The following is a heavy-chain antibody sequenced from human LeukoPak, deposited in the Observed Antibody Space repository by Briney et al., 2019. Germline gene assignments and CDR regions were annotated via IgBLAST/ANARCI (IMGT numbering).Heavy chain of an antibody. CDR1: GYTFTSYG. CDR2: ISAYNGNT. J-gene: IGHJ3*02. V-gene: IGHV1-18*01. Sequence: ASVKVSCKASGYTFTSYGISWVRQAPGQGLEWMGWISAYNGNTNYAQKLQGRVTMTTDTSTSTAYMELRSLRSDDTAVYYCARHGVYYGSGRDAFNIWGQGTMVTVSS. CDR3: ARHGVYYGSGRDAFNI. D-gene: IGHD3-10*01.